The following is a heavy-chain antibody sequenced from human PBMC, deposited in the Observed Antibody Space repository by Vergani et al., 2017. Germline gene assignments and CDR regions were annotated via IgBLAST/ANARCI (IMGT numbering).Heavy chain of an antibody. CDR1: GGSISSSSYY. V-gene: IGHV4-39*01. J-gene: IGHJ6*02. Sequence: QLQLQESGPGLVKPSETLSLTCTVSGGSISSSSYYWGWIRQPPGKGLEWIGSIYYSGSTYYNPSLKSRVTISVDTSKNQFSLKLSSVTAADPAVYYCARHLAYCGGDCYPYYYCMDVWGQGTTVTVSS. D-gene: IGHD2-21*02. CDR3: ARHLAYCGGDCYPYYYCMDV. CDR2: IYYSGST.